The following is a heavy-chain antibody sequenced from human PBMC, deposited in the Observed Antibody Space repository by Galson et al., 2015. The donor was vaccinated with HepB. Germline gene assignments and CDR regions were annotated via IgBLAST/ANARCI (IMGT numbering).Heavy chain of an antibody. D-gene: IGHD1-26*01. Sequence: SVKVSCKASGYTFTTYTISWVRRAPGQGLEWMGWISAYNGNTNYAQKFQGRVTMTTDTSTSTACMELRSLRSDDTAVYYCAREGWELSYFDYWGQGSLVTVSS. V-gene: IGHV1-18*01. CDR3: AREGWELSYFDY. CDR2: ISAYNGNT. J-gene: IGHJ4*02. CDR1: GYTFTTYT.